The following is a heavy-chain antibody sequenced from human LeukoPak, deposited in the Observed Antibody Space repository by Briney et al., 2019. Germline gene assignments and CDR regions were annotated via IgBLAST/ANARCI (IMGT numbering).Heavy chain of an antibody. V-gene: IGHV4-61*01. CDR1: GGSISSGSYY. CDR3: ARDTRITGTTTEVDY. CDR2: IYFSGRT. D-gene: IGHD1-7*01. Sequence: SETLSLTCTVSGGSISSGSYYWSWIRQPPGKGLEWIGYIYFSGRTNYNPSLKSRVTISVDTSKNQFSLKLSSVTAADTAVYYCARDTRITGTTTEVDYWGQGTLVTVSS. J-gene: IGHJ4*02.